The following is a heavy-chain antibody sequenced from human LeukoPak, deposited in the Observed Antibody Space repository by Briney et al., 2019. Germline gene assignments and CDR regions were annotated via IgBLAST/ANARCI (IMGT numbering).Heavy chain of an antibody. CDR2: IIPIFGTA. Sequence: SVKVSCKASGGTFSSYAISWVRQAPGQGLEWMGGIIPIFGTANYAQKFQGRVTITADKSTSTAYMELSSLRSDDTAVYYCARDSISSGWYYRDYYYYMDVWGKGTTVTVSS. CDR3: ARDSISSGWYYRDYYYYMDV. CDR1: GGTFSSYA. J-gene: IGHJ6*03. V-gene: IGHV1-69*06. D-gene: IGHD6-19*01.